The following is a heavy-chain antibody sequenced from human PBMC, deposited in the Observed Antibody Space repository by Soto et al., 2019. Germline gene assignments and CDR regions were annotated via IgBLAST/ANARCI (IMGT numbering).Heavy chain of an antibody. Sequence: QVQLVQSGAEVKKPGASVKVSCKASGYTFTGYYMHWVRQAPGQGLEWMGWINPNSGGTNYAQKFQGWVTMTRDTSSSTAYMELSRLRSDDTAVYYCARDLGAYCGGDCYSAFDYWGQGTLVTVSS. J-gene: IGHJ4*02. CDR3: ARDLGAYCGGDCYSAFDY. CDR2: INPNSGGT. V-gene: IGHV1-2*04. CDR1: GYTFTGYY. D-gene: IGHD2-21*02.